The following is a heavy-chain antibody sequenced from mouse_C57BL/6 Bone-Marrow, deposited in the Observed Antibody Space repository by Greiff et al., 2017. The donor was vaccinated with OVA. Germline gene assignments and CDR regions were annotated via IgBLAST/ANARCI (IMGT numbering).Heavy chain of an antibody. CDR2: INPSSGYT. Sequence: VQLQQSGAELARPGASVKMSCKASGYTFTSYTMHWVKQRPGQGLEWIGYINPSSGYTKYNQKFKDKATLTADKSSSTSTMQLRSLTSEDSVVYYCARGSTTVVAYYWGQGTTLTVSS. CDR1: GYTFTSYT. D-gene: IGHD1-1*01. J-gene: IGHJ2*01. CDR3: ARGSTTVVAYY. V-gene: IGHV1-4*01.